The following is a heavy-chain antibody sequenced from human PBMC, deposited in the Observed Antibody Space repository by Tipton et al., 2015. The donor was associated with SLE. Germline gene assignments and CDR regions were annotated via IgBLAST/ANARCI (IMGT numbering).Heavy chain of an antibody. CDR1: GGSISSRTYY. Sequence: TLSLTCTVSGGSISSRTYYWGWIRQPPGKGLEWIGSVSSGGSTYYNPSLKSRVTISVDTSKNQFSLKLSSVTAADTAVYYCARAEDPRYYYGMDVWGQGTTGTVSS. V-gene: IGHV4-39*07. J-gene: IGHJ6*02. CDR3: ARAEDPRYYYGMDV. CDR2: VSSGGST.